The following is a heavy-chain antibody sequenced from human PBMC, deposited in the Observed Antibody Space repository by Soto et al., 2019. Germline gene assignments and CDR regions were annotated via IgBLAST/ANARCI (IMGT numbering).Heavy chain of an antibody. CDR1: GFSFSSYT. CDR2: ISGGGDFT. J-gene: IGHJ4*02. CDR3: ARGGTIDQ. D-gene: IGHD2-2*01. V-gene: IGHV3-23*01. Sequence: QTGGSLRLSCAASGFSFSSYTMSWVRQAPGKGLEWVSAISGGGDFTWYADSVEGRFTISRDNSKDTFYLQMNSLSADDTAMYFCARGGTIDQWGQGTLVTVSS.